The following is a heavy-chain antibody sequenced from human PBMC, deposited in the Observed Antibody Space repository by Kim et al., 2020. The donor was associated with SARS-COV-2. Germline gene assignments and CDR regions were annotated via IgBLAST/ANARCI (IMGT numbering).Heavy chain of an antibody. D-gene: IGHD3-10*01. J-gene: IGHJ4*02. CDR3: ARDSDTMVRGVIDY. V-gene: IGHV1-69*01. Sequence: AQKFQGRVTITADESTSTAYMELSSLRSEDTAVYYCARDSDTMVRGVIDYWGQGTLVTVSS.